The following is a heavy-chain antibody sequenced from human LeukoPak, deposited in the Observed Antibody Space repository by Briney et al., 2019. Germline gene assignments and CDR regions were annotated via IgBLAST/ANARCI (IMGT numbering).Heavy chain of an antibody. Sequence: GGSLRLSCAASGFTFSSYWMSWVRQAPGKGLEWVANIKQDGSEKYYVDSVKGRFTISRDNSKNTLYLQMNSLRAEDTAVYYCARGGIAAAGSPGLDPWGQGTLVTVSS. J-gene: IGHJ5*02. V-gene: IGHV3-7*03. D-gene: IGHD6-13*01. CDR1: GFTFSSYW. CDR3: ARGGIAAAGSPGLDP. CDR2: IKQDGSEK.